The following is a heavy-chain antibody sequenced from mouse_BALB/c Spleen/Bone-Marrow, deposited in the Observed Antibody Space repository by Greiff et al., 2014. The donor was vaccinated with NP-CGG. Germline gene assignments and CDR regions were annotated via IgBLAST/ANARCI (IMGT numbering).Heavy chain of an antibody. CDR3: TRGGNYGWFAY. Sequence: VQLQQSGAELVKPGASVKLSCTASGFNIKDIYMHWVKERPEQGLEWIGRIDPANGNSIYDPKFQDKATITADTSSNTAYLQRSSLTSEDTAVYYCTRGGNYGWFAYWGQGTLVTVSA. CDR1: GFNIKDIY. D-gene: IGHD2-1*01. V-gene: IGHV14-3*02. CDR2: IDPANGNS. J-gene: IGHJ3*01.